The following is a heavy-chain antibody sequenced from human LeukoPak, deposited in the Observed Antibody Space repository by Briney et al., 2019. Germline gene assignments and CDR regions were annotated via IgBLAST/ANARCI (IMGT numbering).Heavy chain of an antibody. CDR3: VVAGPRDAFDI. CDR1: GYTFTGYH. J-gene: IGHJ3*02. CDR2: IIPIFGTA. D-gene: IGHD6-19*01. Sequence: GASVKVSCKASGYTFTGYHIHWVRQAPGQGLEWMGGIIPIFGTANYAQKFQGRVTITADESTSTAYMELSSLRSEDTAVYYCVVAGPRDAFDIWGQGTMVTVSS. V-gene: IGHV1-69*13.